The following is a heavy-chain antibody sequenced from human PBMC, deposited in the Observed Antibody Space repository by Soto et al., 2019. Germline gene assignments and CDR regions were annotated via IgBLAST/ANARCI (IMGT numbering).Heavy chain of an antibody. CDR3: ARGLPTIFGVAQNSYGMDV. Sequence: ASVTVSCKASGYTFTGYYMHWVRQAPGQGLEWMGWINPNSGGTNYAQKFQGWVTMTRDTSISTAYMELSRLRSDDTAVYYCARGLPTIFGVAQNSYGMDVWGQGTTVTVSS. V-gene: IGHV1-2*04. CDR2: INPNSGGT. CDR1: GYTFTGYY. J-gene: IGHJ6*02. D-gene: IGHD3-3*01.